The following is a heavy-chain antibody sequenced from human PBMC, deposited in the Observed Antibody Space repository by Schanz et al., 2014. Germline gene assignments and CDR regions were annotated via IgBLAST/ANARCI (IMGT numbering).Heavy chain of an antibody. D-gene: IGHD2-2*01. CDR3: ARVKQGCSDTSCVLDP. CDR2: IIHDGRT. V-gene: IGHV4-4*02. Sequence: QVQLQQWGPGLVKPSGTLSLTCAVSGVSISSTNWWHWVRQSPGKGLEWLGEIIHDGRTNYNPSLGSRVPISLDKSENQFSLELTSVTAADTALYFCARVKQGCSDTSCVLDPWGQGTLVTVSS. CDR1: GVSISSTNW. J-gene: IGHJ5*02.